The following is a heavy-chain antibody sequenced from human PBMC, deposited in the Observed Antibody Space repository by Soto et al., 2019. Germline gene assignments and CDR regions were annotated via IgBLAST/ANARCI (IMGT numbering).Heavy chain of an antibody. Sequence: QVQLVQSGAEVKKPGASVKVSCKASGYTFTRNDINWVRQATGQGLEWMGWMDPNSGNTGYAQKFQGRVTMTRNNSISTAYMELSSLRSEDTAVYYCARVPLRTNGFDPWGQGTLVTVSS. CDR2: MDPNSGNT. J-gene: IGHJ5*02. CDR3: ARVPLRTNGFDP. V-gene: IGHV1-8*01. D-gene: IGHD1-7*01. CDR1: GYTFTRND.